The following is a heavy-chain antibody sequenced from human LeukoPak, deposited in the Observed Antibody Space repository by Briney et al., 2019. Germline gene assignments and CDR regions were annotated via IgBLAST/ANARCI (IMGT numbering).Heavy chain of an antibody. CDR3: ARGSTQYSSGWYGLDY. CDR1: GFTFSSYW. V-gene: IGHV3-74*01. Sequence: WGSLRLSCAASGFTFSSYWMHWVRQAQGKGLVWVSRVNSDGSSTTYADSVKGRFTISRDNAKNTLYLQMNSLRAEDTAVYYCARGSTQYSSGWYGLDYWGQGTLVTVSS. D-gene: IGHD6-19*01. J-gene: IGHJ4*02. CDR2: VNSDGSST.